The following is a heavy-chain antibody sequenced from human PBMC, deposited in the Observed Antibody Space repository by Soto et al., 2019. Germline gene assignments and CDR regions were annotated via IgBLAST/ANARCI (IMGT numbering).Heavy chain of an antibody. CDR1: GGTFSSYA. CDR3: ARARGDGYIRDSPRDYYGMDV. Sequence: SVKVSCKASGGTFSSYAISWVRQAPGQGLEWMGGIIPIFGTANYAQKFQGRVTITADESTSTAYMELSSLRSEDTAVYYCARARGDGYIRDSPRDYYGMDVWGQGTTVTVYS. V-gene: IGHV1-69*13. D-gene: IGHD3-10*01. J-gene: IGHJ6*02. CDR2: IIPIFGTA.